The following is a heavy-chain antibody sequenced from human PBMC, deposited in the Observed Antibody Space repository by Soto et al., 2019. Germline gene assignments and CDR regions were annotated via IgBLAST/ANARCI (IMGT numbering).Heavy chain of an antibody. V-gene: IGHV2-5*02. CDR3: AHAIGYSYGLNWFDP. J-gene: IGHJ5*02. CDR2: IYWDDDK. Sequence: GLDLEWLALIYWDDDKRYSPSLKSRLTITKDTSKNQVVLTMTNMDPVDTATYYCAHAIGYSYGLNWFDPWGQGTLVTVSS. D-gene: IGHD5-18*01.